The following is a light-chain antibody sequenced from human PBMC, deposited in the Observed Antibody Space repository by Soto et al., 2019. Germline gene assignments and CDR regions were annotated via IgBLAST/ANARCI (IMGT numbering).Light chain of an antibody. CDR2: GAS. V-gene: IGKV3-20*01. Sequence: VLTISQGTLSLSTGERATLSCRASQSVSSSYLAWYQQIPGQAPRLLISGASSRAADIPDRFSGSGSGTDFTLTINRLEPEDFAVYYCQQYGSSPRLTFGGGTKVDIK. J-gene: IGKJ4*01. CDR1: QSVSSSY. CDR3: QQYGSSPRLT.